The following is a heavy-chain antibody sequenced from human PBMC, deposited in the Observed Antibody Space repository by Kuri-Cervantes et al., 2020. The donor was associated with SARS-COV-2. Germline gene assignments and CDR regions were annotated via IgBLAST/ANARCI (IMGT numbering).Heavy chain of an antibody. Sequence: GESLKISCAASGFTFSSYGMHWVRQAPGKGLEWVAVISYDGSNKYYADFVKGRFTISRDNSKNTLYLQMNSLRAADTAVYYCARGGYVAVAGRFDPWGQGTLVTVSS. J-gene: IGHJ5*02. CDR2: ISYDGSNK. CDR1: GFTFSSYG. CDR3: ARGGYVAVAGRFDP. D-gene: IGHD6-19*01. V-gene: IGHV3-30*03.